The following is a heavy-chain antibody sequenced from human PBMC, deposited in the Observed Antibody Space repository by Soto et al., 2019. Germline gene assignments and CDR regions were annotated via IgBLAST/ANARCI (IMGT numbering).Heavy chain of an antibody. V-gene: IGHV3-23*01. CDR3: ARDSARVVVATIIRRVAAYY. CDR1: GFTFSSYA. Sequence: GGSLRLSCAASGFTFSSYAMSWVRQAPGKGLEWVSAISGSGGSTYYADSVKGRFTISRDNSKNTLYLQMNSLRAEDTAVYYCARDSARVVVATIIRRVAAYYWGQGTPVTGSS. D-gene: IGHD5-12*01. J-gene: IGHJ4*02. CDR2: ISGSGGST.